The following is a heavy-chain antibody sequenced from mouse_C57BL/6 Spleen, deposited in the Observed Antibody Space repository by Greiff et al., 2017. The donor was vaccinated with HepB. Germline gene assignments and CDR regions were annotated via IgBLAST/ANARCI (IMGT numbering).Heavy chain of an antibody. Sequence: QVQLKESGAELVRPGSSVKLSCKASGYTFTSYWMHWVKQRPIQGLEWIGNIDPSDSETHYNQKFKDKATLTVDKSSSTAYMQLSSLTSEDSAVYYCARWSYYGSSYYFAYWGQGTLVTVSA. CDR2: IDPSDSET. CDR3: ARWSYYGSSYYFAY. V-gene: IGHV1-52*01. CDR1: GYTFTSYW. J-gene: IGHJ3*01. D-gene: IGHD1-1*01.